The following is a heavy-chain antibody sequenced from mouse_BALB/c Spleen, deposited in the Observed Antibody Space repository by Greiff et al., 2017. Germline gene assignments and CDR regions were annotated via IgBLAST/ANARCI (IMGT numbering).Heavy chain of an antibody. V-gene: IGHV1S56*01. Sequence: VQLQQSGPELVKPGASVRISCKASGYTFTSYYIHWVKQRPGQGLEWIGWIYPGNVNTKYNEKFKGKATLTADKSSSTAYMQLSSLTSEDSAVYFCARFGNYWYFDVWGAGTTVTVSS. CDR1: GYTFTSYY. CDR2: IYPGNVNT. D-gene: IGHD2-1*01. CDR3: ARFGNYWYFDV. J-gene: IGHJ1*01.